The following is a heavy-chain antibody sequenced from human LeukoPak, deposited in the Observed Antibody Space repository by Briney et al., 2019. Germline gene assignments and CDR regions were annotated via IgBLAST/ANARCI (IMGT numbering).Heavy chain of an antibody. CDR3: LSPPELRYFDWLLSRGPDYYYYYYMDV. CDR2: MNPNSGNT. CDR1: GGTFTSYD. J-gene: IGHJ6*03. D-gene: IGHD3-9*01. V-gene: IGHV1-8*03. Sequence: GASVKVSCKASGGTFTSYDINWVRQATGQGLEWMGWMNPNSGNTGYAQKFQGRVTITRNTSISTAYMELSSLRSEDTAVYYPLSPPELRYFDWLLSRGPDYYYYYYMDVWGKGTTVTVSS.